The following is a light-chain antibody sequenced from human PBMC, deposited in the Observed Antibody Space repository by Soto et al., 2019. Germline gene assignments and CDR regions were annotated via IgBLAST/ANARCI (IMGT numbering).Light chain of an antibody. V-gene: IGKV3-11*01. J-gene: IGKJ4*01. CDR2: DAS. CDR3: QQRSNWPPVT. CDR1: QSVSSY. Sequence: EIVLTQSPATLSLSPGERATLSCRASQSVSSYLACYQQNPGQAPRLLIYDASNRATGIPARFSGSGSGTDFTLPISSLEPEDFAIYYCQQRSNWPPVTFGGGTKVEIK.